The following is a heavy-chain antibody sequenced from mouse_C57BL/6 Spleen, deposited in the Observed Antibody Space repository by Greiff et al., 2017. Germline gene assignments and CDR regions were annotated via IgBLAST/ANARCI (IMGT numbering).Heavy chain of an antibody. V-gene: IGHV1-82*01. D-gene: IGHD2-3*01. CDR1: GYAFSSSW. CDR2: IYPGDGDT. Sequence: QVQLQQSGPELVKPGASVKISCKASGYAFSSSWMNWVKQRPGKGLEWIGRIYPGDGDTNYNGKFKGKATLTADKSSSTAYMQLSSLTSEDSAVYFCARTDGYYVGYAMDYWGQGTSVTVSS. J-gene: IGHJ4*01. CDR3: ARTDGYYVGYAMDY.